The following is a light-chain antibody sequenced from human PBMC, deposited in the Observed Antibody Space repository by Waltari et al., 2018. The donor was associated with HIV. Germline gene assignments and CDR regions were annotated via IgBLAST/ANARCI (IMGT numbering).Light chain of an antibody. CDR1: GSNIGSNS. V-gene: IGLV1-44*01. CDR3: SAYAGSNIL. J-gene: IGLJ2*01. Sequence: QSILTQPPSTSGTPGQRVTISCSGSGSNIGSNSVSWYQLLLGTAPKLLIYRNNQRPSGVPDRFSGSKSATSASLTVSGLQAEDEADYYCSAYAGSNILFGGGTKLTVL. CDR2: RNN.